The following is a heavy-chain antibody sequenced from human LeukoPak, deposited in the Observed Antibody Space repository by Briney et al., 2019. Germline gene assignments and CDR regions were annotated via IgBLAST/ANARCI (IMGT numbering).Heavy chain of an antibody. J-gene: IGHJ4*02. CDR3: ARAGFDVAARYDY. CDR2: IIPILGIA. D-gene: IGHD6-6*01. V-gene: IGHV1-69*04. CDR1: GGTFSSYA. Sequence: VASVKVSCKASGGTFSSYAISWVRQAPGQGLEWMGRIIPILGIANYAQKFQGGVTITADKSTSTAYMELSSLRSEDAAVYYCARAGFDVAARYDYWGQGTLVTVSS.